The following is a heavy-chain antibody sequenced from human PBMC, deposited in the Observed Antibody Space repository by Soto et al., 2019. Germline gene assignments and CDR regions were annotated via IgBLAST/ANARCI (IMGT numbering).Heavy chain of an antibody. CDR1: GYMFGSYG. Sequence: QVQLVKSGSEVKKPGASVKVSCQASGYMFGSYGVRWIRQAPGQGLEWMGWISGHNGNTNSAQKFQGRVTMTTDTSAGTVYMDVRSLRSDDTAVYYCARASSATYYFDGRWARFDYWGQGTLVTVSS. CDR2: ISGHNGNT. D-gene: IGHD3-9*01. J-gene: IGHJ4*02. CDR3: ARASSATYYFDGRWARFDY. V-gene: IGHV1-18*01.